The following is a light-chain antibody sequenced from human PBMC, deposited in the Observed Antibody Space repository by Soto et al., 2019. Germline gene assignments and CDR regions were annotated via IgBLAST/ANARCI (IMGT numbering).Light chain of an antibody. CDR2: AAA. V-gene: IGKV1-9*01. CDR1: QGIGNY. Sequence: DIQLTQSPSFLSASVGDRVTITFRASQGIGNYLAWYQQKPGKAPKLLINAAATLQCGVPSRFSGSRSGTEFTITISSLQPEDFATYYCQELNSYPVTFGGGTKVEIK. J-gene: IGKJ4*01. CDR3: QELNSYPVT.